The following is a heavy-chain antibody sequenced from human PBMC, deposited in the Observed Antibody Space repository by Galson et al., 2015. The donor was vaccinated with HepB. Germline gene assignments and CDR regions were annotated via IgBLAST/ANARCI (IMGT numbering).Heavy chain of an antibody. V-gene: IGHV1-24*01. CDR3: ATGPSGNPRAWWYFDL. J-gene: IGHJ2*01. CDR2: FDPEDGET. CDR1: GYTLTELS. D-gene: IGHD4-23*01. Sequence: SVKVSCKVSGYTLTELSMHWVRQAPGKGLEWMGGFDPEDGETIYAQKFQGRVTMTEDTSTDTAYMELSSLRSEDTAVYYCATGPSGNPRAWWYFDLWGRGTLVTVSS.